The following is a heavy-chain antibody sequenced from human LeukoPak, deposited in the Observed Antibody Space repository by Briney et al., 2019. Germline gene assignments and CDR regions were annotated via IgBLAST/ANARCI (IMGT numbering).Heavy chain of an antibody. Sequence: PGGSLRLSCAAFGFTFSTHSMSWVRQAPGKRLEWVSSISSSSSHIYYVDSMKGRFTVSRDNAKNSLFLQMDSLRAEDTAVYYCARDFRTQLDGYSPPYHFDYWGQGALVTVSS. V-gene: IGHV3-21*01. CDR2: ISSSSSHI. CDR3: ARDFRTQLDGYSPPYHFDY. CDR1: GFTFSTHS. J-gene: IGHJ4*02. D-gene: IGHD5-24*01.